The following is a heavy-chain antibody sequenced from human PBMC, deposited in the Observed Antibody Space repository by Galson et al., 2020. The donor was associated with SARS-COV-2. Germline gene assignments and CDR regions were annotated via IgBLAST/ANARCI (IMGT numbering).Heavy chain of an antibody. J-gene: IGHJ3*02. V-gene: IGHV3-33*01. D-gene: IGHD1-26*01. Sequence: GSLKISCAASGFTFSSYGMHWVRQAPGKGLEWVAVIWYDGSNKYYADSVKGRFTISRDNSKNTLYLQMNSLRAEDTAVYYCARNIQVGFAFDIWGQGTMVTVSS. CDR3: ARNIQVGFAFDI. CDR1: GFTFSSYG. CDR2: IWYDGSNK.